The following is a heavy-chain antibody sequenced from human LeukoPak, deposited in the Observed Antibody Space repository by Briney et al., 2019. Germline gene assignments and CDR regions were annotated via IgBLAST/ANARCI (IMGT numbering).Heavy chain of an antibody. V-gene: IGHV3-7*01. Sequence: GGSLRLSCAASGFTFSSYWMSWVRLAPGKGLEWVANIKQDGSEKYYVDSVKGRFTISRDNAKNSLYLQMNSLRAEDTAVYYCARECYDFCFDYWGQGTLVTVSS. J-gene: IGHJ4*02. CDR1: GFTFSSYW. CDR3: ARECYDFCFDY. CDR2: IKQDGSEK. D-gene: IGHD3-3*01.